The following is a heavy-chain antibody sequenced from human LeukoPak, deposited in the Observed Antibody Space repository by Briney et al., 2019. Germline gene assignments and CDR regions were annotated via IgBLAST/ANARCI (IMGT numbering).Heavy chain of an antibody. V-gene: IGHV4-39*01. CDR1: GASISGSGYY. CDR3: VKSGGYGLIDY. D-gene: IGHD1-26*01. Sequence: SETLSLTCAVSGASISGSGYYLGWIRQPPGKGLEWIGNIYYTGSTYYNASLQSRVTISIDTSKNQFSLRLNSVTAADTAMYYCVKSGGYGLIDYWGQGTLVTVSS. J-gene: IGHJ4*02. CDR2: IYYTGST.